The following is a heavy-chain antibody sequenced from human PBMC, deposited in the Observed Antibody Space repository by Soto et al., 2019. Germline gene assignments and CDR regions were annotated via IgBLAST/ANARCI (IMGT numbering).Heavy chain of an antibody. CDR2: INPANGDT. V-gene: IGHV1-3*01. Sequence: ASVKVSCKTSGYTFTTIFLHWMRQAPGQRLEWMGWINPANGDTMYSQKFLGRVSNTRDTSATTAYMELTSLTSEDTAVYYCARGPSCECFDFWGQGTLVTVSS. CDR3: ARGPSCECFDF. CDR1: GYTFTTIF. J-gene: IGHJ4*02.